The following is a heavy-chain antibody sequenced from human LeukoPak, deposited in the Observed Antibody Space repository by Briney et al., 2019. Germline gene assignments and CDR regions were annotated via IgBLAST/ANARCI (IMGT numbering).Heavy chain of an antibody. Sequence: PGGSLRLSCAASGFTLDIYAIHWVRQTPGKGLEWLGVISHDGTNEHYADSVKGRFTLSRDNSMNTLYLQMNYLRPEDTAVYFCARDRFYFDEMKAHHYYYYGIDVWGRGTTVTVSS. CDR2: ISHDGTNE. CDR3: ARDRFYFDEMKAHHYYYYGIDV. J-gene: IGHJ6*02. D-gene: IGHD3-22*01. V-gene: IGHV3-30-3*01. CDR1: GFTLDIYA.